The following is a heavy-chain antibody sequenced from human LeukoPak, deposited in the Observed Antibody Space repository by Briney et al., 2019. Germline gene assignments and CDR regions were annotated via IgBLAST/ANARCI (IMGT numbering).Heavy chain of an antibody. CDR2: ISGSGGST. CDR1: GFTFSSYA. Sequence: GGSLRLSCAASGFTFSSYAMSRVRQAPGKGLEWVSAISGSGGSTYYADSVKGRFTISRDNSRNTLYLQMNSLRAEDTAVYYCAKVVSGTELESESYFDYWGQGTLVTVSS. J-gene: IGHJ4*02. V-gene: IGHV3-23*01. D-gene: IGHD1-26*01. CDR3: AKVVSGTELESESYFDY.